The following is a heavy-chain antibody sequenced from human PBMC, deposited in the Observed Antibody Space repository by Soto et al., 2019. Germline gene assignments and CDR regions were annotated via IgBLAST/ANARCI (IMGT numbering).Heavy chain of an antibody. CDR3: ARTSLVVAAATREDY. CDR1: GFTFSSYW. V-gene: IGHV3-74*01. Sequence: EVQLVESGGALVQPGGSLRLSCAASGFTFSSYWMHWVRQAPGKGLVWVSRINSDGSSTSYAVSVKGRFTISTYNAKNTLYLQMNSLRAEDTAVYYCARTSLVVAAATREDYWGQGTLVTVSS. CDR2: INSDGSST. J-gene: IGHJ4*02. D-gene: IGHD2-15*01.